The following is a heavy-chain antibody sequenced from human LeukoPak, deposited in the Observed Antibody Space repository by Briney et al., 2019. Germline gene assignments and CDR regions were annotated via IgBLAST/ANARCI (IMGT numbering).Heavy chain of an antibody. V-gene: IGHV1-18*01. J-gene: IGHJ4*02. CDR2: ISAYNGNT. CDR3: ARDRAYESSDY. Sequence: GASVKVSCKAAVYIFTRYGISSVRQAPGQGLEWMGWISAYNGNTNYAQKLQGRVTMTTDTSTSTAYMELRSLRSDDTAVYYCARDRAYESSDYWGQGTLVTVSS. CDR1: VYIFTRYG. D-gene: IGHD2-2*01.